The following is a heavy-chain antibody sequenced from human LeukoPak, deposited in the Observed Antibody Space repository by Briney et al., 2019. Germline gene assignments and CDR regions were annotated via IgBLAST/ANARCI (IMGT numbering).Heavy chain of an antibody. J-gene: IGHJ4*02. CDR3: AREFGRAQRAFDY. Sequence: PSETLSLTCTVSGGSISSYYWSWIRQPPGKGLEWIGYIYYSGGTNYNPSLKSRVTISVDTSKNQFSLKLSSVTAADTAVYYCAREFGRAQRAFDYWGQGTLVTVSS. V-gene: IGHV4-59*01. CDR2: IYYSGGT. D-gene: IGHD3-16*01. CDR1: GGSISSYY.